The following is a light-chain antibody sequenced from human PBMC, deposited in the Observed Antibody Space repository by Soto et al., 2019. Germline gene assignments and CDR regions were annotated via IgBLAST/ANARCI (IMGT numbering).Light chain of an antibody. V-gene: IGKV3-15*01. CDR3: QQYNNWPPTWT. Sequence: EIGMTQSPAPLSVSSGERAPLSCRASQSVSSNLAWYQQKPGQAPRLLIYGASTRATGIPARFSGSGSGTEFTLTISSLQSEDFAVYYCQQYNNWPPTWTFGQGTKVDIK. CDR1: QSVSSN. CDR2: GAS. J-gene: IGKJ1*01.